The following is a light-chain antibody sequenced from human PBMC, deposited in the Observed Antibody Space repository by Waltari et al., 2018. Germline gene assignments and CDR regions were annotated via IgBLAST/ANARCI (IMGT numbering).Light chain of an antibody. V-gene: IGKV3-20*01. CDR1: QGIGSNY. J-gene: IGKJ1*01. Sequence: ECVLTQSQGTLSWSPGERATLSCRASQGIGSNYLAWYQQRPGQAPRLLIYAASSRATGIPDRFSGGASGTDFTLTISRLEPEDFAVYFCQQYNNSPWTFGQGTKVEIK. CDR3: QQYNNSPWT. CDR2: AAS.